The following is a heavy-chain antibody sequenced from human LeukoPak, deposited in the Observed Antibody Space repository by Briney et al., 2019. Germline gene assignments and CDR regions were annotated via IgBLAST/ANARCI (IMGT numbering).Heavy chain of an antibody. Sequence: GGSLRLSCAASGFTFSNAWMNWVRQAPGKGLEWVGRIKSKTDGGTTDYAAPVKGRFTISRDDSKNTLYLRMNSLKTEDTAVYYCYWLDGYNYFDYWGQGTLVTVSS. CDR3: YWLDGYNYFDY. V-gene: IGHV3-15*07. J-gene: IGHJ4*02. CDR2: IKSKTDGGTT. D-gene: IGHD5-24*01. CDR1: GFTFSNAW.